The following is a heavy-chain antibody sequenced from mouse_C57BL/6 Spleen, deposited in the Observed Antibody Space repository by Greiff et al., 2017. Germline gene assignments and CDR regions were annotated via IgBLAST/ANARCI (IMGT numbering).Heavy chain of an antibody. Sequence: QVQLKESGAELARPGASVKLSCKASGYTFTSYGISWVKQRTGQGLEWIGEIYPRSGNTYYNEKFKGKATLTADKSSRTAYMELRSLTSEDSAVYFCARRDYGSPPGFAYWGQGTLVTVSA. V-gene: IGHV1-81*01. CDR2: IYPRSGNT. J-gene: IGHJ3*01. CDR3: ARRDYGSPPGFAY. D-gene: IGHD1-1*01. CDR1: GYTFTSYG.